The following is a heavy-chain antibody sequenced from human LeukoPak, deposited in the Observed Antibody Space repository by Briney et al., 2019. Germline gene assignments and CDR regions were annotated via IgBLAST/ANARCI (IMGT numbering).Heavy chain of an antibody. CDR2: IIPIFGTA. Sequence: SVKVSCKASGGTFSSYAISWVRQAPGQGLEWMGGIIPIFGTANYAQKFQGRVTITADKSTSTAYMELSSLRSEDTAVYYCARAYYYDSSGYPDYWCQGTLVTVSS. J-gene: IGHJ4*02. CDR1: GGTFSSYA. V-gene: IGHV1-69*06. D-gene: IGHD3-22*01. CDR3: ARAYYYDSSGYPDY.